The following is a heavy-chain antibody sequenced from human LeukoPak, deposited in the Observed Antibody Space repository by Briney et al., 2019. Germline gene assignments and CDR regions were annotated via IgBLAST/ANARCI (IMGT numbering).Heavy chain of an antibody. CDR2: IRSTANGYAT. V-gene: IGHV3-73*01. J-gene: IGHJ4*02. Sequence: GGSLRLSCAASGFTFSGSALHWVRQASGKGLEWVGRIRSTANGYATAYAASVKGRFPISRDDSKNTVYLQMDSLKTEDTAVYYCTGNYYGSGSYADFDYWGQGTLVTVSS. CDR3: TGNYYGSGSYADFDY. D-gene: IGHD3-10*01. CDR1: GFTFSGSA.